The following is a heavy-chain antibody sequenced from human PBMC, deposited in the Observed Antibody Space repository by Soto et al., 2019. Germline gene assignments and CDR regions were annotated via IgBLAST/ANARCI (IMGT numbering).Heavy chain of an antibody. Sequence: QVQLQESGPGLVKPSQTLSLTCTVSGGSISSGGYYWSWIRQHPGKGLEWIGYIYYSGSTYYNPSLKSRVTISVEPSKNPFSLKLGSVTAADTAVYYCARLGNQYYFDYWGQGTLVTVSS. V-gene: IGHV4-31*03. CDR3: ARLGNQYYFDY. CDR1: GGSISSGGYY. J-gene: IGHJ4*02. CDR2: IYYSGST.